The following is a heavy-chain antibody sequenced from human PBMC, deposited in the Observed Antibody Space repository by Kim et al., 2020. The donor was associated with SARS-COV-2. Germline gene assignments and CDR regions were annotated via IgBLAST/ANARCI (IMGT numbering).Heavy chain of an antibody. CDR3: ARETSITIFGVVTHASYFDY. J-gene: IGHJ4*02. V-gene: IGHV4-59*01. Sequence: SETLSLTCTVSGGSISSYYWSWIRQPPGKGLEWIGYIYYSGSTNYNPSLKSRVTIPVDTSKNQFSLKLSSVTAADTAVYYCARETSITIFGVVTHASYFDYWGQGTLVTVSS. D-gene: IGHD3-3*01. CDR2: IYYSGST. CDR1: GGSISSYY.